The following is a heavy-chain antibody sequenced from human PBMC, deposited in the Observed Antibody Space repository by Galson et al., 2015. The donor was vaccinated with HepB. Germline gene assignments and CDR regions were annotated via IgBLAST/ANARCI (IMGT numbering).Heavy chain of an antibody. CDR3: ARYSGYDYWGFDY. CDR1: GFTVSSNY. V-gene: IGHV3-53*04. Sequence: SLRLSCAASGFTVSSNYMSWVRQAPGKGLEWVSVIYSGGSTYYADSVKGRFTISRHNSKNTLYLQMNSLRAEDTAVYYCARYSGYDYWGFDYWGQGTLVTVSS. CDR2: IYSGGST. J-gene: IGHJ4*02. D-gene: IGHD5-12*01.